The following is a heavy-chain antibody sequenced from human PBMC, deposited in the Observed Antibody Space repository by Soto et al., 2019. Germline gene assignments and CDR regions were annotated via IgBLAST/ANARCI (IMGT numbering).Heavy chain of an antibody. CDR3: AKDSPSLIVVVPAAIRADAFDI. V-gene: IGHV3-23*01. CDR1: GFTFSSYA. CDR2: ISGSGGST. D-gene: IGHD2-2*02. J-gene: IGHJ3*02. Sequence: GGSLRLSCAASGFTFSSYAMSWVRQAPGKGLEWVSAISGSGGSTYYADSVKGRFTISRDNSKNTLYLQMNSLRAEDTAVYYCAKDSPSLIVVVPAAIRADAFDIWGQGTMVTVSS.